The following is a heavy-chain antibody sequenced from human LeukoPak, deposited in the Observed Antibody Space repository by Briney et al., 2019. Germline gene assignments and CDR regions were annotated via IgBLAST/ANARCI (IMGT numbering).Heavy chain of an antibody. J-gene: IGHJ4*02. V-gene: IGHV3-30*04. Sequence: GGSLRLSCAASGFTFTSYAMNWVRQAPGKGLEWVAVISYDGSNKYYADSVKGRFTISRDNSKNTLYLQMNSLRAEDTAVYYCARDPLGTRPGFDYWGQGTLVTVSS. CDR2: ISYDGSNK. CDR1: GFTFTSYA. CDR3: ARDPLGTRPGFDY. D-gene: IGHD1-1*01.